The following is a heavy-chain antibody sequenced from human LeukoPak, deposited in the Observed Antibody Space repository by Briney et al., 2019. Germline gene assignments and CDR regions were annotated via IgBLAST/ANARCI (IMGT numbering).Heavy chain of an antibody. J-gene: IGHJ4*02. Sequence: TGGSLRLSCAASGFTVSSNHMSWVRQAPGKGLEWVSVIYSGGSTYYADSVKGRFTISRDNSKNTLYLQMNSLRAEDTAVYYCARRAYGSGSYSFDYWGQGTLVTVSS. CDR3: ARRAYGSGSYSFDY. V-gene: IGHV3-66*01. CDR2: IYSGGST. CDR1: GFTVSSNH. D-gene: IGHD3-10*01.